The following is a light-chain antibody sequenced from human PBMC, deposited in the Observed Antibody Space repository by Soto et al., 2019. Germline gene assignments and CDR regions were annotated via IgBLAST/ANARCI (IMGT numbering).Light chain of an antibody. CDR3: QHYDSYPYA. J-gene: IGKJ2*01. V-gene: IGKV1-5*01. Sequence: DIQMTQSPSTLSASVGDRVTITCRASQRISSWLAWYQQKPGKAPKLLIYDAYSLESGVPSRFSGSGSGTKFTLTISSLQPDDFATYYCQHYDSYPYAFGQGTKLEIK. CDR1: QRISSW. CDR2: DAY.